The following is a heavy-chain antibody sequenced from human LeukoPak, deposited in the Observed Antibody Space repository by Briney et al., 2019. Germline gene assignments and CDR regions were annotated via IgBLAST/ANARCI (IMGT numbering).Heavy chain of an antibody. D-gene: IGHD3-9*01. V-gene: IGHV1-2*02. CDR1: GYRFTGYY. Sequence: ASVKVSCKASGYRFTGYYIHWLRQAPGQGVEWMGWINPDVGETCSAQKFLGRVTMTGDTSITTAYMELRDLRSDDTAVYYCARDPPISGRWVFDIWGQGTMVTVSS. J-gene: IGHJ3*02. CDR3: ARDPPISGRWVFDI. CDR2: INPDVGET.